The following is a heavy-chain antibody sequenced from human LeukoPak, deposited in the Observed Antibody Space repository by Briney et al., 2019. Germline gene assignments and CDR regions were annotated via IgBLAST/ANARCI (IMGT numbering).Heavy chain of an antibody. Sequence: SETLSLTCTVPGGSISSYYWSWIRQPPGKGLEWIGYIYYSGSTNYSPSLKSRVTISVDTSKNQFSLKLSSVTAADTAVYYCARDLELWGQGTLVTVSS. D-gene: IGHD2/OR15-2a*01. CDR2: IYYSGST. CDR3: ARDLEL. J-gene: IGHJ4*02. CDR1: GGSISSYY. V-gene: IGHV4-59*01.